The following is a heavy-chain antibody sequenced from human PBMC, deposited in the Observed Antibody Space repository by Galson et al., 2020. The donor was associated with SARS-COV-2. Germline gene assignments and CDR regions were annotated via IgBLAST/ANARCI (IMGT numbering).Heavy chain of an antibody. J-gene: IGHJ6*02. CDR2: IYTSGST. Sequence: SETLSLTCTVSGGSISSYYWSWIRQPAGKGLEWIGRIYTSGSTNYNPSLKSRVTMSVDTSKNQFSLKLSSVTAADTAVYYCARDAGIVVVTAARKDGMDVWGQGTTVTVSS. CDR3: ARDAGIVVVTAARKDGMDV. CDR1: GGSISSYY. D-gene: IGHD2-2*01. V-gene: IGHV4-4*07.